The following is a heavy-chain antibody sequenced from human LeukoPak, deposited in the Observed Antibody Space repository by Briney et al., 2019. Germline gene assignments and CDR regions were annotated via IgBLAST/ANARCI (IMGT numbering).Heavy chain of an antibody. V-gene: IGHV4-30-4*07. CDR2: IYYSGST. CDR1: GGSISSGGYS. CDR3: ARHRQRSRGYDY. Sequence: SETLSLTCAVSGGSISSGGYSWSWIRQPPGKGLEWIGYIYYSGSTYYNPSLKSRVTISVDTSKNQFSLKLSSVTAADTAVYYCARHRQRSRGYDYWGQGTLVTVSS. J-gene: IGHJ4*02. D-gene: IGHD6-25*01.